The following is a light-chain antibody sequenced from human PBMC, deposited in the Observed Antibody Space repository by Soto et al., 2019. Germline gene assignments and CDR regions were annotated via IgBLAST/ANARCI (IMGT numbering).Light chain of an antibody. CDR3: RSYDSSLSGAV. Sequence: QSVLTQPPSVSGAPGQRVTISCTGSSSNIGAGYDVHWYQQLPGTAPKLLIYGNSNRPSGVPDRFACSKSGTSASLAITGLQAEDEADYSCRSYDSSLSGAVFGGGTQLTVL. CDR2: GNS. CDR1: SSNIGAGYD. J-gene: IGLJ7*01. V-gene: IGLV1-40*01.